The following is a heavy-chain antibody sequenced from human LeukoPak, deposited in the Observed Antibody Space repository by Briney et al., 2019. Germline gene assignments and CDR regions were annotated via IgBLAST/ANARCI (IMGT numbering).Heavy chain of an antibody. J-gene: IGHJ4*02. CDR1: GYTLTELS. D-gene: IGHD1-20*01. CDR3: ATVVKGYNWNDAPGYFDY. CDR2: FDPEDGET. V-gene: IGHV1-24*01. Sequence: ASVKVSCKVSGYTLTELSMHWVRQAPGKGLEWMGGFDPEDGETIYAQKFQRRVTMTEDTSTDTAYMELSSLRSEDTAVYYCATVVKGYNWNDAPGYFDYWGQGTLVTVSS.